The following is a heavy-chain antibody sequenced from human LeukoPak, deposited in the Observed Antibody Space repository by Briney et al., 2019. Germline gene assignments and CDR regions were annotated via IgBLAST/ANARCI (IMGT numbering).Heavy chain of an antibody. CDR3: ARLSPVAGILRRFDY. CDR2: IYPGDSDT. CDR1: GYSFTSYW. J-gene: IGHJ4*02. Sequence: GESLKISCKGSGYSFTSYWIGWVRQMPGKGLEWMGIIYPGDSDTRYSPSFQGQVTISADKSISTAYLQWSSLKASDTAMYYCARLSPVAGILRRFDYWGQGTLVTVSS. V-gene: IGHV5-51*01. D-gene: IGHD6-19*01.